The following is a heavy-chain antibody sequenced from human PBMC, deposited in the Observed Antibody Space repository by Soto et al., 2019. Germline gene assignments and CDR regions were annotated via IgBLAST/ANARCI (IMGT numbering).Heavy chain of an antibody. CDR2: IWYDGSNK. CDR1: GFTFSSYG. CDR3: ESTRALRGIDY. J-gene: IGHJ4*02. V-gene: IGHV3-33*01. D-gene: IGHD3-10*01. Sequence: GGSLRLSCAASGFTFSSYGMHWVRQAPGKGLEWVAVIWYDGSNKYYADSVKGRFTISRDNSKNTLCLQMNSLRAEDTAVYYCESTRALRGIDYWGQGTLVTVSS.